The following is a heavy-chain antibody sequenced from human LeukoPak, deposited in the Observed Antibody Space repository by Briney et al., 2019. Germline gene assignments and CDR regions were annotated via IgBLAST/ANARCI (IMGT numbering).Heavy chain of an antibody. CDR3: VKDRSDNSSWYLGDY. J-gene: IGHJ4*02. Sequence: GGSLRLSCAASGFTFSSYAMSWVHQAPGKGLEWVSAISGTGGSTYYADSVQGRLTISRDNSKNTLYLQMNSLRAEDTAIYYCVKDRSDNSSWYLGDYWGQGTLVAVSS. V-gene: IGHV3-23*01. CDR1: GFTFSSYA. D-gene: IGHD6-13*01. CDR2: ISGTGGST.